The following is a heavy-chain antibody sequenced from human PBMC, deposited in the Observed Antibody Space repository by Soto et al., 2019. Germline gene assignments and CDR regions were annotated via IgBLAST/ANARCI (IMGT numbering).Heavy chain of an antibody. CDR1: GGTFSSYA. CDR2: IIPIFGTA. CDR3: ARAEYCSGGSCSAIDSYYYGMDG. D-gene: IGHD2-15*01. J-gene: IGHJ6*02. V-gene: IGHV1-69*06. Sequence: VQLVQSGAEVKKPGSSVKVSCKASGGTFSSYAISWVRQAPGQGLEWMGGIIPIFGTANYAQKFQGRVPITADKSTCTAYMGPSSLRYEYTAVYYGARAEYCSGGSCSAIDSYYYGMDGWGQGTTGIVAS.